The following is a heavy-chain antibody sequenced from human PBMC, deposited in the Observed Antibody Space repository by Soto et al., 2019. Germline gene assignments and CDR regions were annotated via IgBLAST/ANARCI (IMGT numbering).Heavy chain of an antibody. CDR3: AHSPRRALRYFDWSYGMDV. D-gene: IGHD3-9*01. J-gene: IGHJ6*02. CDR2: IYWNDDK. V-gene: IGHV2-5*01. Sequence: QITLKESGPPLVKPTQTLTLTCTFSGFSLSTSGVGVGWIRQPPGKALEWLALIYWNDDKRYSPSLKSRLTITKDTSKNQVVLTMTNMDPVDTATYYCAHSPRRALRYFDWSYGMDVWGQGTTVTVSS. CDR1: GFSLSTSGVG.